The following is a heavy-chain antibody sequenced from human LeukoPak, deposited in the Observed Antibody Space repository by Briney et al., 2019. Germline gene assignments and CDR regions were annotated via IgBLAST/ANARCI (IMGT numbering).Heavy chain of an antibody. CDR2: ISAYNGNT. D-gene: IGHD6-6*01. V-gene: IGHV1-18*01. J-gene: IGHJ3*02. CDR3: ASFSLAARPGAFDI. CDR1: GYTFTSYG. Sequence: RASVKVSCKASGYTFTSYGISWVRQAPGQGLEWMGWISAYNGNTNYAQKFQGRVTITADESTSTAYMELSSLRSEDTAVYYCASFSLAARPGAFDIWGQGTMVTVSS.